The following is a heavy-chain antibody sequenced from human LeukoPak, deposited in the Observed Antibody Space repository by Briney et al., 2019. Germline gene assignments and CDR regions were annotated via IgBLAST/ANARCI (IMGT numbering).Heavy chain of an antibody. CDR3: AKDRASGSCGWYRDY. CDR1: GFTFGSYA. CDR2: ISGSGGST. Sequence: GGSLRLSCAAPGFTFGSYAMSWVRQAPGKGLEWVSAISGSGGSTYYADSVKGRLTISRDNSKNTLYLQMNSLRAEDTAVYYCAKDRASGSCGWYRDYWGQGTLVTVSS. D-gene: IGHD6-19*01. J-gene: IGHJ4*02. V-gene: IGHV3-23*01.